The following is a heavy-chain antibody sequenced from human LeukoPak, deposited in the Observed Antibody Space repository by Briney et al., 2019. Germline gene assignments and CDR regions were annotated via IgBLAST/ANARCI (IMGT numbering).Heavy chain of an antibody. CDR1: GYTFTGYY. Sequence: ASVKVSCKASGYTFTGYYMHWVRQAPGQGLEWMGIINPSGGSTSYAQKFQGRVTMTRDMSTSTIYMELSSLRSEDTAVYYCARVGATSQPDYWGQGTLVTVSS. V-gene: IGHV1-46*01. D-gene: IGHD1-26*01. J-gene: IGHJ4*02. CDR3: ARVGATSQPDY. CDR2: INPSGGST.